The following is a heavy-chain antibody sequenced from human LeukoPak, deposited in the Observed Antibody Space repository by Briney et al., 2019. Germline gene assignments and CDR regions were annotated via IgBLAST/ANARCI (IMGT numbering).Heavy chain of an antibody. Sequence: PSETLSLTCTVSGGSISSSSYYWGWIRQPPGKGLEWVSVVYSGGATYYAGSVKGRFTISRDNAKNSLYLQMNSLRAEDTAVYYCARDSDCGGDCYIGGRAGGADYWGQGTLVTVSS. CDR3: ARDSDCGGDCYIGGRAGGADY. CDR2: VYSGGAT. V-gene: IGHV3-53*01. J-gene: IGHJ4*02. D-gene: IGHD2-21*02. CDR1: GGSISSSSYY.